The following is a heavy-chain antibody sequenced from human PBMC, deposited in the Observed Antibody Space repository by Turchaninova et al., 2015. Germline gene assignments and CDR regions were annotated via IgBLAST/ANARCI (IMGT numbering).Heavy chain of an antibody. V-gene: IGHV4-34*01. CDR1: GGSFSGYY. Sequence: QVQLQQWGAGLLKPSETLSLTCAVYGGSFSGYYWSWIRPPPGKRLEWIGEINHSGSTNYNPTRKSRVTSSVDPSKNQFSLKLSSVTAADTAVYYCAGGPRRFDPWGQGTLVTVSS. J-gene: IGHJ5*02. CDR3: AGGPRRFDP. CDR2: INHSGST.